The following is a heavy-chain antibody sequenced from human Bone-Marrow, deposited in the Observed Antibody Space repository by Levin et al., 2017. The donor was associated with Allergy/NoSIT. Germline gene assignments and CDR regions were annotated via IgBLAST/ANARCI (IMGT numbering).Heavy chain of an antibody. J-gene: IGHJ3*02. V-gene: IGHV3-23*01. CDR1: GFSVTTYA. D-gene: IGHD2-8*01. CDR3: AKSITPTGVDMAFDI. Sequence: GESLKISCAVSGFSVTTYAISWVRQAPGKGLEWVSSTSGSDDRTFYADSVKARFTISRDNSKNTVSLHMNSLRAEDTAVYYCAKSITPTGVDMAFDIWGQGTLVSVSS. CDR2: TSGSDDRT.